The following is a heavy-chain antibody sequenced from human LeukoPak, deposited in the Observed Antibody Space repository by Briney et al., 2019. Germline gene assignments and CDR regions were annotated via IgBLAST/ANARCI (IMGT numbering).Heavy chain of an antibody. CDR1: GFIFGDYA. V-gene: IGHV3-49*03. CDR2: IRSKAYGGAT. J-gene: IGHJ4*02. CDR3: TRDEGEWLVDY. D-gene: IGHD3-3*01. Sequence: GGSLRLSCTASGFIFGDYAMSWFRQAPGKGLEWEGFIRSKAYGGATEYAASVKGRFTISRDDSKSIAYLQMNSLKTEDTAVYYCTRDEGEWLVDYWGQGTLVTVSS.